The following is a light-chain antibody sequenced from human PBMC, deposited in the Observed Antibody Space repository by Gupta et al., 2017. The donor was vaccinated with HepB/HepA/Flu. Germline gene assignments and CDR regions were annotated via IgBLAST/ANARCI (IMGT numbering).Light chain of an antibody. CDR3: QTWDSSTVE. CDR2: QDT. V-gene: IGLV3-1*01. Sequence: SSELTQPPSVSVSPGQTASITCSGDKLGDKYACWYQQKPGQSPVLVIYQDTKRPSGIPERFSGSNSGNTATLSISGTQPMDEADYYCQTWDSSTVEFGGGTKLTVL. CDR1: KLGDKY. J-gene: IGLJ2*01.